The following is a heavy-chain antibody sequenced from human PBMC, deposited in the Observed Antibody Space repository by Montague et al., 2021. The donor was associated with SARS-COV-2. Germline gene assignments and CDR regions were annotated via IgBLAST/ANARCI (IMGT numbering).Heavy chain of an antibody. CDR2: FDPQRGDT. CDR1: GYSLSQLS. Sequence: SLKVSCKVAGYSLSQLSMHWVRQAPGKGLEWMGGFDPQRGDTVYXPMFQGRVSMIEDTSSDTAYMELSGLRSEDTAFYYCATGRFFDWLIHWGQGTLVTVSS. CDR3: ATGRFFDWLIH. V-gene: IGHV1-24*01. J-gene: IGHJ5*02. D-gene: IGHD3-3*01.